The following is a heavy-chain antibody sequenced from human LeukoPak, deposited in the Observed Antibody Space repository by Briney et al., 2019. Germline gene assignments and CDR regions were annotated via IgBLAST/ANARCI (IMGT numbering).Heavy chain of an antibody. Sequence: PGRSLRLSCAASGFTFSSYAMHWVRQAPGKGLEWVAVISYDGSNKYYADSVKGRFTISRDNSKNTLYLQMNSLRAEDTAVYYCAKDYARLVIPDYWGQGTLVTVSS. V-gene: IGHV3-30-3*01. CDR3: AKDYARLVIPDY. CDR1: GFTFSSYA. D-gene: IGHD3-9*01. CDR2: ISYDGSNK. J-gene: IGHJ4*02.